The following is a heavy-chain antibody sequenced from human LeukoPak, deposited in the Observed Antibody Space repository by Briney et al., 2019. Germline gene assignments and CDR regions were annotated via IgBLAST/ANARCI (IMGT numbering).Heavy chain of an antibody. Sequence: GEPLKISCKASGYIFNTYWIGWVRQMPGKGLGWMGIIYPGDSDTRYGPPLQGQDTISADKSISTAYLQWRSLKASDTAMYYCARLVEYAFDIWGQGTMVTVSS. D-gene: IGHD2-21*01. CDR1: GYIFNTYW. CDR3: ARLVEYAFDI. J-gene: IGHJ3*02. V-gene: IGHV5-51*01. CDR2: IYPGDSDT.